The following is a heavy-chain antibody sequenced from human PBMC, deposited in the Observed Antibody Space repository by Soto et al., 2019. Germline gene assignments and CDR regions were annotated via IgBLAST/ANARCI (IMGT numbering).Heavy chain of an antibody. CDR1: GFTFSSYG. CDR3: ARGTDMITFGGVIDP. Sequence: PGGSLRLSCAASGFTFSSYGMHWVRQAPGKGLEWVAVIWYDGSNKYYADSVKGRFTISRDNSKNTLYLQMNSLRAEDTAVYYCARGTDMITFGGVIDPWGQGTLVTVSS. J-gene: IGHJ5*02. V-gene: IGHV3-33*01. CDR2: IWYDGSNK. D-gene: IGHD3-16*01.